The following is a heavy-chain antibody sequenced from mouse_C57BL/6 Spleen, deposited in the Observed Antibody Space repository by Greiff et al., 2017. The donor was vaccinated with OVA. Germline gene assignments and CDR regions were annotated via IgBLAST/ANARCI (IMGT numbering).Heavy chain of an antibody. V-gene: IGHV1-62-2*01. J-gene: IGHJ2*01. CDR3: ARHEEGLTRRYFDY. D-gene: IGHD4-1*01. Sequence: VQLQQSGAELVKPGASVKLSCTASGYTFTEYTIHWVKQRSGQGLEWIGWFYPGSGSIKYNEKFKDKATLTADKSSSTVYLKLSRLTSDDSAVYCCARHEEGLTRRYFDYWGQGTTLTVSA. CDR1: GYTFTEYT. CDR2: FYPGSGSI.